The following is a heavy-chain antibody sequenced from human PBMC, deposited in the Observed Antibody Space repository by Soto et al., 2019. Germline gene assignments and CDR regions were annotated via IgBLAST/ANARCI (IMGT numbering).Heavy chain of an antibody. CDR1: GYTFTGSY. Sequence: GASVKVSCKASGYTFTGSYMQWVRQAPGKGLEWMAWINAGNGNTKYSQKFQGRVTITADESTSTAYMELSSLRSEDTAVYYCAREVAPLVPAAIEADYYYGMDVWGQGTTVTVSS. V-gene: IGHV1-3*01. D-gene: IGHD2-2*01. CDR3: AREVAPLVPAAIEADYYYGMDV. CDR2: INAGNGNT. J-gene: IGHJ6*02.